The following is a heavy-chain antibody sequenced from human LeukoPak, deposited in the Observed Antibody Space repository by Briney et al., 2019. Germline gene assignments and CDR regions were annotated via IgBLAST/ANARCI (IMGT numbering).Heavy chain of an antibody. J-gene: IGHJ6*04. CDR2: INHSGST. D-gene: IGHD3-10*01. V-gene: IGHV4-38-2*02. Sequence: PSETLSLTCTVSGYSISSGYYWSWIRQPPGKGLEWIGEINHSGSTNYNPSLKSRVTISVDTSKNQFSLKLSSVTAADTAVYYCARPLGRITMVRGVLDVWGKGTTVTISS. CDR3: ARPLGRITMVRGVLDV. CDR1: GYSISSGYY.